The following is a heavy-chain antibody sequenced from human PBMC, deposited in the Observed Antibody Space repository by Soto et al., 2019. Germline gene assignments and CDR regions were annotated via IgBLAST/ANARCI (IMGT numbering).Heavy chain of an antibody. CDR3: ANEPRNPYDFWSGYSEDLDY. Sequence: PGGSLRLSCAASGFTFSSYGMHWVRQAPGKGLEWVAVISYDGSNKYYADSVKGRFAISRDNSKNTLYLQMNSLRAEDTAVYYCANEPRNPYDFWSGYSEDLDYWGQGTLVTVSS. CDR2: ISYDGSNK. CDR1: GFTFSSYG. D-gene: IGHD3-3*01. J-gene: IGHJ4*02. V-gene: IGHV3-30*18.